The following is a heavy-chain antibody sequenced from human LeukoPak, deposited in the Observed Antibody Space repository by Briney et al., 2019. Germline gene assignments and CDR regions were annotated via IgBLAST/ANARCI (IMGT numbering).Heavy chain of an antibody. CDR3: ARDPPLVSSGSYYAAYYFDY. CDR2: VNPSGGST. D-gene: IGHD1-26*01. V-gene: IGHV1-46*01. J-gene: IGHJ4*02. CDR1: GYTFTSYY. Sequence: ASVKVSCKASGYTFTSYYIHWVRQAPGQGLEWMGVVNPSGGSTTHPQKFRGRVTMTRDTSTSTVFMELSSLRSEDTAVYYCARDPPLVSSGSYYAAYYFDYWGQGTLVTVSS.